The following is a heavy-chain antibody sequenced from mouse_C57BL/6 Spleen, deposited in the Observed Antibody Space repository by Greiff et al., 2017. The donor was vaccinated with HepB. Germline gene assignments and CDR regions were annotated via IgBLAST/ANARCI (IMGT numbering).Heavy chain of an antibody. V-gene: IGHV1-64*01. CDR1: GYTFTSYW. Sequence: QVQLQQPGAELVKPGASVKLSCKASGYTFTSYWMHWVKQRPGQGLEWIGMIHPNIGSTNYNEKFKSKATLTVDKSSSTAYMQLSSLTSEDSAVYYCARNYGRNYAMDYWGQGTSVTVPS. J-gene: IGHJ4*01. D-gene: IGHD1-1*01. CDR2: IHPNIGST. CDR3: ARNYGRNYAMDY.